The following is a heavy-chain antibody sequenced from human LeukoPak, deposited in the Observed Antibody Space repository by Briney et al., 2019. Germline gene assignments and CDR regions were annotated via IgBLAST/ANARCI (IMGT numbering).Heavy chain of an antibody. CDR2: ISGSGGLT. V-gene: IGHV3-23*01. CDR3: AKGGTSMGEFDY. J-gene: IGHJ4*02. Sequence: GGSLRLSCAASGFTFRSYAMSWVRQAPGKGLEWVSGISGSGGLTYYADSVKGRFTISRDNSKNTLFLQMNNLRAEDTAVYYCAKGGTSMGEFDYWGQGTLVSVSS. D-gene: IGHD3-16*01. CDR1: GFTFRSYA.